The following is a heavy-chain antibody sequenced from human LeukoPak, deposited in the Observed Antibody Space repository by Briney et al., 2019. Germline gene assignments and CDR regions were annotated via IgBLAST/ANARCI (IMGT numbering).Heavy chain of an antibody. D-gene: IGHD2-2*01. CDR2: INHSGST. V-gene: IGHV4-34*01. Sequence: PSETLSLTCAVYGGSFSGYYWSWLCQPPGKGLEWLGEINHSGSTNYNPSLKSRVTISVDTSKNQFSLKLSSVAAADTAVYYCAGPAVVTAALDIWGQGTMVTVSS. J-gene: IGHJ3*02. CDR3: AGPAVVTAALDI. CDR1: GGSFSGYY.